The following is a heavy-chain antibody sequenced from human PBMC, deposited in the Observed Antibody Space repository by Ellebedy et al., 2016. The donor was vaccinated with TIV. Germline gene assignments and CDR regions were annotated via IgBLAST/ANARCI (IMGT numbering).Heavy chain of an antibody. D-gene: IGHD2-2*01. J-gene: IGHJ4*02. CDR2: ISFDATDK. CDR3: ARAHSYQRLGYFDS. CDR1: GFTFSNYG. V-gene: IGHV3-30*03. Sequence: PGGSLRLSCVASGFTFSNYGMHWVRQAPGKGLEWVAVISFDATDKFYADSVKGRFTISRDNSKNTVYLQMSSLRVDDSAVYHCARAHSYQRLGYFDSWGRGTLVTVSS.